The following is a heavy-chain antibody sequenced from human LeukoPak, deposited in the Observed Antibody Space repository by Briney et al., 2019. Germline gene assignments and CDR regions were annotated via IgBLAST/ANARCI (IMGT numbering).Heavy chain of an antibody. CDR2: ISGSSSHT. Sequence: VGSLRLSCAASGFTFSVYAMSWVRQAPGKGLEWVSGISGSSSHTKDADFVRGRFTIYRDNSRNTLFLQLNSLTAEDTAVYYCAKEHDYTNAAPEWGFDSWGQGSLVIVSS. J-gene: IGHJ4*02. D-gene: IGHD2-2*02. CDR3: AKEHDYTNAAPEWGFDS. CDR1: GFTFSVYA. V-gene: IGHV3-23*01.